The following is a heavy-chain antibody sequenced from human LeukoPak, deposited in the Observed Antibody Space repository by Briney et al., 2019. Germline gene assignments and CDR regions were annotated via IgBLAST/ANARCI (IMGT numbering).Heavy chain of an antibody. Sequence: RASETQSLTCTVSGGSVSSGSYYWSWIRQPPGKGLEWIGYIYYSGSTNYNPSLKSRVTISVDTSKNQFSLKLSSVTAADTAVFYCAKVASGYDVFDIWGQGTMVTVSS. CDR3: AKVASGYDVFDI. V-gene: IGHV4-61*01. CDR1: GGSVSSGSYY. D-gene: IGHD3-3*01. J-gene: IGHJ3*02. CDR2: IYYSGST.